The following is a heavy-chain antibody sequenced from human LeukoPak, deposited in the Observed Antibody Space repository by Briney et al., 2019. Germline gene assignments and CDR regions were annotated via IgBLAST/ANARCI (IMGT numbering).Heavy chain of an antibody. CDR2: IYPGDSDT. V-gene: IGHV5-51*01. J-gene: IGHJ6*03. CDR1: GYSFTTYW. CDR3: ARGERGIVAQTGLYYYYYMDV. Sequence: GESLKISCKGSGYSFTTYWIGWVRQMPGKGLEWMGIIYPGDSDTRYSPSFQGQVTISADKSISTAYLQWSSLKASDTAMYYCARGERGIVAQTGLYYYYYMDVWGKGTTVTVSS. D-gene: IGHD1-26*01.